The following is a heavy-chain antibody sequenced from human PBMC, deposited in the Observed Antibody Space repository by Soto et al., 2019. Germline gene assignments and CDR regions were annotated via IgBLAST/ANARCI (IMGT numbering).Heavy chain of an antibody. D-gene: IGHD6-25*01. V-gene: IGHV3-30-3*01. J-gene: IGHJ4*02. CDR1: GFTFDIEA. CDR2: ISHDGRSI. Sequence: QVQLVESGGDVVQPGRSLRLSCAASGFTFDIEAMHWVRQAPGKGLEWVAIISHDGRSIYYADSVEGRFTISRDNSKNTLYLQMNSLGAEDTAVYYCARGRDGSAADWGQGILVTVSS. CDR3: ARGRDGSAAD.